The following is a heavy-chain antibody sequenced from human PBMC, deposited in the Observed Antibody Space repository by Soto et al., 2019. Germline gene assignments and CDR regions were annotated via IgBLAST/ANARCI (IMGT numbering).Heavy chain of an antibody. CDR1: GFTFSSYS. J-gene: IGHJ5*02. D-gene: IGHD5-18*01. V-gene: IGHV3-21*01. CDR2: ISSSSSYI. CDR3: AGEYSYNSVRSRIPT. Sequence: PGGSLRLSCAASGFTFSSYSMNWVRQAPGKGLEWVSSISSSSSYIYYADSVKGRFTISRDNAKNSLYLQMNSLRAEDTAVYYCAGEYSYNSVRSRIPTWGRGTLVTVAS.